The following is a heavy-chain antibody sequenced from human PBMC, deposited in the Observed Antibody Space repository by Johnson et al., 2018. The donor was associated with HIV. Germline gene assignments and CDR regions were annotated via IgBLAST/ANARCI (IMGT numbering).Heavy chain of an antibody. CDR3: ARDRLYYGSSWYEESNAFDI. Sequence: VQLVESGGGLVQPGGSLRLSCAASGFTVSSNYMSWVRQAPGKWLEWVSIIYSGGRTYHADSVKGRFTLSRDNSKNTLYLQMNSLRAEDTAVYYCARDRLYYGSSWYEESNAFDIWGQGTMVTVSS. CDR1: GFTVSSNY. D-gene: IGHD6-13*01. CDR2: IYSGGRT. J-gene: IGHJ3*02. V-gene: IGHV3-53*01.